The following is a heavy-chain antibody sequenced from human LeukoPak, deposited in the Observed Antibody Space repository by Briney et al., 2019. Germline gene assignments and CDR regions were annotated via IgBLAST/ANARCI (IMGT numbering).Heavy chain of an antibody. J-gene: IGHJ5*02. CDR1: GYTFTSYG. Sequence: ASVKVSCKASGYTFTSYGISWVRQAPGQGLEWMGWISGYNGYTHYAHNLQGRVTMTTDTSTSTAYMELRSLRSDDTAVYYCARNEARYSSGDYPNWFDPWGQGTLVTVSS. V-gene: IGHV1-18*01. CDR3: ARNEARYSSGDYPNWFDP. CDR2: ISGYNGYT. D-gene: IGHD3-22*01.